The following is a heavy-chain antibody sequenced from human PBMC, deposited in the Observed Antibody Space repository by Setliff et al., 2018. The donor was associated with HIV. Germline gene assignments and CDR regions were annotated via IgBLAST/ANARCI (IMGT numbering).Heavy chain of an antibody. D-gene: IGHD3-16*01. Sequence: PSETLSLTCAVSGGSISSIGYSWSWIRQPPGEGLEWIGYIYDSGKTKYNPSLKSRVTISEDTSKNQFSLRLNSVTAADTAMYYCVHSLLGAPMVDYWGQGTLVTVSS. CDR3: VHSLLGAPMVDY. V-gene: IGHV4-30-2*01. CDR1: GGSISSIGYS. J-gene: IGHJ4*02. CDR2: IYDSGKT.